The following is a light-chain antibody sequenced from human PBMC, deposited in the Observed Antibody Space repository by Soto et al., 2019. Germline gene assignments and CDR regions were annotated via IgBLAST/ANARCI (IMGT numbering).Light chain of an antibody. J-gene: IGLJ2*01. V-gene: IGLV1-40*01. CDR2: GNS. CDR1: SSNIGAGYD. Sequence: QLVLTQPPSVSGAPGQRVTISCTGSSSNIGAGYDVHWYQQLPGTAPKLLIYGNSNRPSGVPDRFSGSKSGTSAFLAITGLQAEDEADYYCQSYDSSLSASYVVFGGGTKLTVL. CDR3: QSYDSSLSASYVV.